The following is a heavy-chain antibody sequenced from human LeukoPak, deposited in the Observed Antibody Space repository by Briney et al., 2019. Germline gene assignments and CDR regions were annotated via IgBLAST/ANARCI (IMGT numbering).Heavy chain of an antibody. CDR2: IYYSGST. Sequence: SETLSLICTVSGGSISSYYWSWIRQPPGKGLEWIGYIYYSGSTNYNPSLKSRVTISVDTSKNQFSLKLSSVTAADTAVYYCARYDYGDCWFDPWGQGTLVTVSS. J-gene: IGHJ5*02. CDR1: GGSISSYY. D-gene: IGHD4-17*01. CDR3: ARYDYGDCWFDP. V-gene: IGHV4-59*01.